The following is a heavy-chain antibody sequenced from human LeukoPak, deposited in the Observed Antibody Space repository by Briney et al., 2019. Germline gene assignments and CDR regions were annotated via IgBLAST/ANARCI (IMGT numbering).Heavy chain of an antibody. J-gene: IGHJ4*02. Sequence: PGGSLRVSCAASGFIFRNHWMSWVRQAPGRGLEWVAHIKQGGSEKHYVDSLEGRFTLSRDDAKNSLYLQMNRLRVDDSAVYYCARGPSYGDRVDYIDYWGQGTLVTVSS. D-gene: IGHD4-17*01. V-gene: IGHV3-7*01. CDR2: IKQGGSEK. CDR3: ARGPSYGDRVDYIDY. CDR1: GFIFRNHW.